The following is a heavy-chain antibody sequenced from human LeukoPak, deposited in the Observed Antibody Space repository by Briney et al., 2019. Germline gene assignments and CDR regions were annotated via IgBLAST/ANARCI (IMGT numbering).Heavy chain of an antibody. CDR2: ISSSGSTI. V-gene: IGHV3-11*01. J-gene: IGHJ4*02. Sequence: GGSLRLSCAASGFTFSDYYMSWIRQAPGKRLEWVSYISSSGSTIYYADSVKGRFTISRDNAKNSLYLQMNSLRAEDTAVYYCARTPPMATPRQGFDYWGQGTLVTVSS. CDR3: ARTPPMATPRQGFDY. D-gene: IGHD5-12*01. CDR1: GFTFSDYY.